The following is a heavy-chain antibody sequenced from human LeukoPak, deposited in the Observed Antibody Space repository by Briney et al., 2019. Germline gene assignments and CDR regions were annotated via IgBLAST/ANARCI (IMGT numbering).Heavy chain of an antibody. J-gene: IGHJ4*02. V-gene: IGHV4-38-2*02. Sequence: SETLSLTCTVSGYSISSGYYWGWIRQPPGKGLEWIGSIYHSGSTYYNPSLKSRVTISVDTSKNQFSLKLSSVTAADTAVYYCARWTPGYSGYYFDYWGQGTLVTVSS. CDR3: ARWTPGYSGYYFDY. CDR2: IYHSGST. D-gene: IGHD5-12*01. CDR1: GYSISSGYY.